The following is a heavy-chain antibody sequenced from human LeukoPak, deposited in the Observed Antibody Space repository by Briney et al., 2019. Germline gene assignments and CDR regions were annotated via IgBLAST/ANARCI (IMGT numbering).Heavy chain of an antibody. D-gene: IGHD2-2*01. CDR3: ARGYCASTSCNGALDP. CDR2: VYTSETT. Sequence: SETLSLTCTVSGGSISSYYWSWIQQPAGKGLEWIGRVYTSETTSYNPALNSRVTISLDTSKNQFSLRLTSVTAADTAIYYCARGYCASTSCNGALDPWGQGLLVTVSS. J-gene: IGHJ5*02. V-gene: IGHV4-4*07. CDR1: GGSISSYY.